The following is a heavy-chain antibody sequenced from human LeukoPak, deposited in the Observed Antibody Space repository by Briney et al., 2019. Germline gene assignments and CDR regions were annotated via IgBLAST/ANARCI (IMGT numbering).Heavy chain of an antibody. Sequence: GESLKISCKASGYIFTNYWTGWVRQLPGEGLEWMGIIYPGDSDTRYSPSFQGQVTISADNSINTAYLQWSSLKASDTAIYYCARRLTAEVWGQGTLVTVSS. CDR2: IYPGDSDT. CDR3: ARRLTAEV. V-gene: IGHV5-51*01. CDR1: GYIFTNYW. D-gene: IGHD7-27*01. J-gene: IGHJ4*02.